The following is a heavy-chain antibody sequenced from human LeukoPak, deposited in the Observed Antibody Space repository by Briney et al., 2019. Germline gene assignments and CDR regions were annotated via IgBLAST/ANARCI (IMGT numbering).Heavy chain of an antibody. V-gene: IGHV3-23*05. CDR3: AGRRSSGWYAY. Sequence: GGSLRLSCAATGFTFSSYAMSWVRQAPGKGLEWVSVIYDSGTTYYADSVKGRFLIFRDTSKNTVDLQMNSLRVEDTAVYYCAGRRSSGWYAYWGQGTLVTVSS. J-gene: IGHJ4*02. CDR2: IYDSGTT. D-gene: IGHD6-19*01. CDR1: GFTFSSYA.